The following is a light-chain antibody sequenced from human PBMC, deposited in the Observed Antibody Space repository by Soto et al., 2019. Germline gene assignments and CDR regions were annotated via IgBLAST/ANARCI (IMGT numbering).Light chain of an antibody. CDR3: QQYGSSPFT. CDR1: QSVSSSY. Sequence: EIVLTQSPGTLSLSPGERATLSCRASQSVSSSYLAWYQQKPGQAPRLLIYGASGRATGIPDRFSGSGSGTDFTLTISRLEPEDFAVYYCQQYGSSPFTFGPGTKVDMK. J-gene: IGKJ3*01. CDR2: GAS. V-gene: IGKV3-20*01.